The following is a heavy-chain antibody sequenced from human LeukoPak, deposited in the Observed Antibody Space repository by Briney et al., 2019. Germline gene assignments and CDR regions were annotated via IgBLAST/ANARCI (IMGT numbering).Heavy chain of an antibody. V-gene: IGHV1-18*01. CDR3: ATDYGSGSGEYYFDY. CDR1: GYTFRDYG. CDR2: IRNDNGNR. D-gene: IGHD3-10*01. Sequence: GASVKVSCKTSGYTFRDYGITWVRQAPGQGLEWMGWIRNDNGNREYAQKIQGRVTMTEDTSTDTAYMELSSLRSEDTAVYYCATDYGSGSGEYYFDYWGQGTLVTVSS. J-gene: IGHJ4*02.